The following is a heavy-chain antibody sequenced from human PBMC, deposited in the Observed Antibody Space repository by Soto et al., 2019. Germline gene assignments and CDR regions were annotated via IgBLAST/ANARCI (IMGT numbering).Heavy chain of an antibody. Sequence: VSLTCAVSGGSISSGGYYWSWIRQHPGKGLEWIGYIYYSGSTYYNPSLKSRVTISVDTSKNQFSLKLSSVTAADTAVYYCARGTYYYDSSGYFEYWGEGTLVTVSS. D-gene: IGHD3-22*01. V-gene: IGHV4-31*11. CDR2: IYYSGST. CDR1: GGSISSGGYY. CDR3: ARGTYYYDSSGYFEY. J-gene: IGHJ4*02.